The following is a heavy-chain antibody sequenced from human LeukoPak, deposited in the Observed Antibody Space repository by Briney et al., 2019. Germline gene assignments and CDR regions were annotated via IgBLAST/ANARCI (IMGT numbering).Heavy chain of an antibody. CDR3: ARHADPGYYFDY. J-gene: IGHJ4*02. CDR2: YSGST. CDR1: GGSITGYY. V-gene: IGHV4-59*08. Sequence: SETLSLTCTVSGGSITGYYWSWIRQPPGKGLEWIGYYSGSTNYNPSLKSRVTISVDTSKTQFSLKLSSVTAADTAVYYCARHADPGYYFDYWGQGTLVTVSS.